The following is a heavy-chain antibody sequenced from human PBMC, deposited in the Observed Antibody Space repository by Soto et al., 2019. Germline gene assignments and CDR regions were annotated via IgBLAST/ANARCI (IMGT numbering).Heavy chain of an antibody. CDR3: ATVFDL. V-gene: IGHV3-74*01. CDR1: GFTLRSHR. CDR2: IDTDGGGT. J-gene: IGHJ5*02. Sequence: EVQLVESGGGLVQPGGSLIVSCAASGFTLRSHRIHWVRQAPGKGLEWVSRIDTDGGGTSYADSVKGRFTISTDNAKNTVYLQMNGLRAEDTAVYYCATVFDLWGRGTLVTVSS.